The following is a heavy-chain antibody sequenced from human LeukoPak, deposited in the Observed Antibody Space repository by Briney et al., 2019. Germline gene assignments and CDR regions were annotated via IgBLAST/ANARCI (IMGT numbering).Heavy chain of an antibody. D-gene: IGHD6-19*01. CDR1: GGSFSGYY. J-gene: IGHJ4*02. V-gene: IGHV4-34*01. Sequence: PSETLSLTCAVYGGSFSGYYWSWLRQPPGKGMEWLGEINHSGSTNYNPSLKRRVTISVDTSKNQFSLKLSSVTAADTAVYYCARVRRQWLAETFDYWGQGTLVTVSS. CDR2: INHSGST. CDR3: ARVRRQWLAETFDY.